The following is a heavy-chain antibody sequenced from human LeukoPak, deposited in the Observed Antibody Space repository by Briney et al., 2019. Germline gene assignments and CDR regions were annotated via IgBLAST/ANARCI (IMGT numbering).Heavy chain of an antibody. J-gene: IGHJ3*02. Sequence: ASVKVSCKASGYTFTSYYMHWVRQAPGQGLEWMGWLVAKSGGTHYAQNFQGRVTMTRDTSIRTAYMELSGLRSDDTAVYYCAREGGDFDIWGQGTMVTVSS. CDR3: AREGGDFDI. V-gene: IGHV1-2*02. CDR2: LVAKSGGT. D-gene: IGHD2-21*01. CDR1: GYTFTSYY.